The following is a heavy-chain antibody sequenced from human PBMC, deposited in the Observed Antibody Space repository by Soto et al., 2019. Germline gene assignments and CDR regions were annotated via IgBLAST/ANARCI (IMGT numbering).Heavy chain of an antibody. CDR1: GGTFSSYA. CDR2: IIPIFGTA. D-gene: IGHD6-25*01. Sequence: SVKVSCKASGGTFSSYAISWVRQAPGQGLEWMGGIIPIFGTANYAQKFQGRVTITADESTSTAYMELSSLRSEDTAVYYCALLRIAATYNWFDPWGQGTLVTVSS. V-gene: IGHV1-69*13. CDR3: ALLRIAATYNWFDP. J-gene: IGHJ5*02.